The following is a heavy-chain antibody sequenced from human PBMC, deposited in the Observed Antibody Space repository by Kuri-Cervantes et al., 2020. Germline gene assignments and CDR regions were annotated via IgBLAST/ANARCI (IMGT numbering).Heavy chain of an antibody. Sequence: SETLSLTCAVYGGSFSGYYWSWIRQPPGKGLEWIAYIYYTGSTNYNPSLKSRVTILVDTSKNQFSLRLTSVTAADTAIYYCARTRNPGYFDYWGQGTLVTVSS. CDR1: GGSFSGYY. D-gene: IGHD1-14*01. V-gene: IGHV4-59*13. CDR3: ARTRNPGYFDY. J-gene: IGHJ4*02. CDR2: IYYTGST.